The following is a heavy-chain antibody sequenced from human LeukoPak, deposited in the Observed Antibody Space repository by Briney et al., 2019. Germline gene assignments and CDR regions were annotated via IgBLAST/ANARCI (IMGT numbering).Heavy chain of an antibody. J-gene: IGHJ4*02. D-gene: IGHD6-13*01. CDR2: IYPGDSDT. V-gene: IGHV5-51*01. CDR1: GYSFATYW. CDR3: ARQGYNNRWDGIDY. Sequence: GESLKISCKGSGYSFATYWIGWVRQMPGKGLELMGIIYPGDSDTRYSPSFQGQVTISADKSISTAFLQWSSLKASDTAMYYCARQGYNNRWDGIDYWGQGTLVTVSS.